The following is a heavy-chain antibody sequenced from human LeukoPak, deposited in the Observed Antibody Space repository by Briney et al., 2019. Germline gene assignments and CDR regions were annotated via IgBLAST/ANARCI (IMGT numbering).Heavy chain of an antibody. V-gene: IGHV4-59*01. Sequence: PSETLSLTRTVSGGSISSYYWSWIRQPPGKGLEWIGYIYYSGSTNYNPSLKSRVTISVDTSKNQFSLKLSSVTAADTAVYYCARSRERYDSNAFDIWGQGTMVTVSS. CDR1: GGSISSYY. J-gene: IGHJ3*02. D-gene: IGHD5-24*01. CDR3: ARSRERYDSNAFDI. CDR2: IYYSGST.